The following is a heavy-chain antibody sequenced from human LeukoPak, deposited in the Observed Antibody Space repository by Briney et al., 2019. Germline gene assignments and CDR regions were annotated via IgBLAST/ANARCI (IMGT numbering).Heavy chain of an antibody. D-gene: IGHD3-9*01. CDR1: GGTFSSYA. CDR3: ARGRLTGSYYYYMDV. Sequence: ASVKVSCKASGGTFSSYAISWVRQAPGQGLEWMGGIIPIFGTANYAQKFQGRVTITADKSTSTAYMELSSLRSEDTAVYYCARGRLTGSYYYYMDVWGKGTTVTVS. J-gene: IGHJ6*03. CDR2: IIPIFGTA. V-gene: IGHV1-69*06.